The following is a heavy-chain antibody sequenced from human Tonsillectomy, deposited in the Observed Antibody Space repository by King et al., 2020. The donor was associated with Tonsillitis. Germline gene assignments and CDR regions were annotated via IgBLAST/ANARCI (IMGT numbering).Heavy chain of an antibody. J-gene: IGHJ2*01. D-gene: IGHD5-24*01. CDR1: GGTFSTYS. CDR3: ARDRRGGYNSDWYFDL. V-gene: IGHV1-69*12. Sequence: QLVQSGAEVKKPGSSVKVSCKASGGTFSTYSINWVRQAPGQGLEWMGGIIPIYGTTYFAQEFQGRVTITADETTSTAYMEVSSLRSEDTAVYYCARDRRGGYNSDWYFDLWGRGTLVTVSS. CDR2: IIPIYGTT.